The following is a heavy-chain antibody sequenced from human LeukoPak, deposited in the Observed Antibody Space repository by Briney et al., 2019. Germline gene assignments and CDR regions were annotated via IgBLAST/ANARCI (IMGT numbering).Heavy chain of an antibody. V-gene: IGHV5-51*01. CDR2: IYPGDSDT. D-gene: IGHD3-22*01. Sequence: GESLKISCKGSGYSFTSYWIGWVRQMPGKGLEWMGIIYPGDSDTRYRPSFQGQVTISADKSISTAYLQWSSLKASDTAMHYCASAYYYDSSGYYDDAFDIWGQGTMVTVSS. J-gene: IGHJ3*02. CDR3: ASAYYYDSSGYYDDAFDI. CDR1: GYSFTSYW.